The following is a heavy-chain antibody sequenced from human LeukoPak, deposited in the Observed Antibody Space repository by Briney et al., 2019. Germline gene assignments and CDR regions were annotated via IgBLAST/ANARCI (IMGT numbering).Heavy chain of an antibody. CDR3: ARDTGFPFFDF. J-gene: IGHJ4*01. CDR1: GYTFIGYY. Sequence: GAPVKVSCKASGYTFIGYYIHWVRQAPGQGLEWMGSVNPNSGVTDYAQKFQGRITMTRDTSISTAYMELNRLTSDDTAVYYCARDTGFPFFDFWGHGALVTVSS. CDR2: VNPNSGVT. V-gene: IGHV1-2*02.